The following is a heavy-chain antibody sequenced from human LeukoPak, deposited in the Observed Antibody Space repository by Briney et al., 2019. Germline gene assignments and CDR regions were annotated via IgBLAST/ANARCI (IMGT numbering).Heavy chain of an antibody. J-gene: IGHJ5*02. CDR2: IYHSGST. Sequence: PSETLSLTCAVSGYSISSGYYWGWIRQPPGKGLEWIGSIYHSGSTYYNPSLKSRVTISVDMSKNQFSLKLSSVTAADTAVYYCARHGSGSYFRWFDPWGQGTLVTVSS. D-gene: IGHD1-26*01. CDR1: GYSISSGYY. V-gene: IGHV4-38-2*01. CDR3: ARHGSGSYFRWFDP.